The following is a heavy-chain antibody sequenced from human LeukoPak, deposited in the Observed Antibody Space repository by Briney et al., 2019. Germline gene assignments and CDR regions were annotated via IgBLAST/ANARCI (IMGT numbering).Heavy chain of an antibody. V-gene: IGHV4-59*01. J-gene: IGHJ5*02. Sequence: ASETLSLTCTVSGGSISSYYWSWIRQPPGKGLEWIGYIYYSGSTNYNPSLKSRVTISVDTSKNQFSLKLSSVTAADTAVYYCARDPAVAGSNWFDPWGQGTLVTVSS. CDR1: GGSISSYY. CDR3: ARDPAVAGSNWFDP. CDR2: IYYSGST. D-gene: IGHD6-19*01.